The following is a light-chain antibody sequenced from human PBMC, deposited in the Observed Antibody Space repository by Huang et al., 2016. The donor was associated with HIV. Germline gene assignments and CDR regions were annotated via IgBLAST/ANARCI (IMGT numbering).Light chain of an antibody. J-gene: IGKJ1*01. V-gene: IGKV1-5*03. Sequence: QMTQSPSTLSASVVDSVTITCRASQCFGAYLAWYQHQPGKAPRLLIYKASYLQSGVPWRFSSGGSGTDFTLTINSLQPDDSATYYCQEYSTYSAFGQGTNVEVK. CDR3: QEYSTYSA. CDR2: KAS. CDR1: QCFGAY.